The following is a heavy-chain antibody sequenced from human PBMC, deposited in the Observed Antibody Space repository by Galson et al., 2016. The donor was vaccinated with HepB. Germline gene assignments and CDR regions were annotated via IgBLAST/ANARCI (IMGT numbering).Heavy chain of an antibody. V-gene: IGHV1-46*01. CDR1: GYTFSSYY. J-gene: IGHJ3*01. CDR2: INPNGGTT. CDR3: ARDLTTSGWQGDAFEF. Sequence: SVKVSCKASGYTFSSYYMHWVRQAPGQGLEWMGIINPNGGTTNYAQKFQDRLTIIRDTSTSTVSMELSSLRSEDTAVYYCARDLTTSGWQGDAFEFWGQGTMVTVSS. D-gene: IGHD6-19*01.